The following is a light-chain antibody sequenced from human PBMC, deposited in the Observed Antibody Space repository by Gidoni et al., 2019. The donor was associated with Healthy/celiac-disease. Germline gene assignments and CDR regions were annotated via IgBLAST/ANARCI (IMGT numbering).Light chain of an antibody. CDR1: SSNSGSNY. V-gene: IGLV1-47*01. Sequence: QSVLTQPPSASGTPGQRVTISCSGSSSNSGSNYVYWYQQLPGPAPKPLIYRNNQRPSGVPDRFSGSKSGTSASLAISGLRSEDEADYYCAAWDDSLSGWVFGGGTKLTVL. CDR2: RNN. J-gene: IGLJ3*02. CDR3: AAWDDSLSGWV.